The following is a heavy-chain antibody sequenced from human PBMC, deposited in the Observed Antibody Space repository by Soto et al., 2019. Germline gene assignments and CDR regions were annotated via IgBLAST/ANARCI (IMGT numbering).Heavy chain of an antibody. CDR3: AAEVPYAYSFDY. D-gene: IGHD2-2*01. CDR2: DTHSRGGT. V-gene: IGHV1-46*01. Sequence: QVQLVQSGAEVKKPGASVILSCKASGFTFINYNVHWVRQAPGQGPECMGDTHSRGGTLYAQRIQGRVTMTRDTSSSTVYLELSGLTSEDAAIYYCAAEVPYAYSFDYWGQGTLVTVSS. CDR1: GFTFINYN. J-gene: IGHJ4*02.